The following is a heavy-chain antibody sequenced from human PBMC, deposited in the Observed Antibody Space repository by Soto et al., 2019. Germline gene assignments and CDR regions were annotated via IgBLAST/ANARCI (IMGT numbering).Heavy chain of an antibody. CDR2: ISGSGGST. CDR3: ATLLIDYYDTSRNYLDAFDI. V-gene: IGHV3-23*01. J-gene: IGHJ3*02. CDR1: GFTFRSYA. D-gene: IGHD3-22*01. Sequence: GGSLRLSCAASGFTFRSYAMCWVRQAPGKGLEWVSAISGSGGSTYYADSLKGPFTFSRDNSKNTRYLQMNSLRAEETAGDYFATLLIDYYDTSRNYLDAFDIWGQGTMVTVSS.